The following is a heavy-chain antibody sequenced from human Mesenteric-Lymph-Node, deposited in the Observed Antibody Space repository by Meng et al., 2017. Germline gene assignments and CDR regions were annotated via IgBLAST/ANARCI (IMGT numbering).Heavy chain of an antibody. Sequence: QVQLQESGSGLGRPSQTLSLTCAVSGDSITSGDYSWTWIRQPPGKGLEWIGYIYHGVNIYYTPSLRSRVTISVGKSRNQFSLKLTSVSAADTAVYYCVRDTRRGGGWFDPWGQGTLVTVSS. CDR1: GDSITSGDYS. CDR3: VRDTRRGGGWFDP. D-gene: IGHD3-10*01. V-gene: IGHV4-30-2*01. J-gene: IGHJ5*02. CDR2: IYHGVNI.